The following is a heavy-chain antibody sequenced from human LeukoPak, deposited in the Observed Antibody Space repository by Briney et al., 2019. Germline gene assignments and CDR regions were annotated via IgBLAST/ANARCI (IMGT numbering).Heavy chain of an antibody. CDR2: ISAYNGNT. CDR3: ARTDRYIAAAGTTPFDY. J-gene: IGHJ4*02. Sequence: ASVKVSCKASGYTFTSYGISWVRQAPGQGLEWMGWISAYNGNTNYAQKHQGRVTMTTDTSTSTAYMELRSLRSDDTAVYYCARTDRYIAAAGTTPFDYWGQGTLVTVSS. V-gene: IGHV1-18*01. D-gene: IGHD6-13*01. CDR1: GYTFTSYG.